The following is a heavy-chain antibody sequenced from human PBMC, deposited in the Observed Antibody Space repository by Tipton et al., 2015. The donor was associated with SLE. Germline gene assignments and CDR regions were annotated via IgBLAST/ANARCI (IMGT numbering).Heavy chain of an antibody. Sequence: TLSLTCTVSGGSMSNYCWSWIRQPPGKGLEWIGYIYYSGSTNYNPSLKSRVTISVDTSKNQISLKLSSVTAADTAVYYCARGGRFLEWLTYWGQGTLVTVSS. CDR3: ARGGRFLEWLTY. J-gene: IGHJ4*02. D-gene: IGHD3-3*01. CDR2: IYYSGST. CDR1: GGSMSNYC. V-gene: IGHV4-59*01.